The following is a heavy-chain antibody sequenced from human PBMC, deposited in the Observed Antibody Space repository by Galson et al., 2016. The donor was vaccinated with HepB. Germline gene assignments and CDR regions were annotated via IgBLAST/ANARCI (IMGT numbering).Heavy chain of an antibody. CDR1: GFYFGDYA. CDR2: ISGSGASA. Sequence: SLRLSCAASGFYFGDYALSWVRQAPGKGLEWVSAISGSGASAFYSGSVKGRFTVSRDNSQDTLFLQMNSLRVEDTAVYYCASQYTTNWASYLTSWGQGTLVTVSS. J-gene: IGHJ5*02. D-gene: IGHD1-1*01. V-gene: IGHV3-23*01. CDR3: ASQYTTNWASYLTS.